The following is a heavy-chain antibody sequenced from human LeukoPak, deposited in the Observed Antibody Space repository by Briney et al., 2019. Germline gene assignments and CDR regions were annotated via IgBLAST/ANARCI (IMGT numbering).Heavy chain of an antibody. CDR1: GFTFSSYE. Sequence: GGSLRLSCAASGFTFSSYEMNWVRQAPGKGLEWVSYISSSGSTIYYADSVKGRFTISRDNAKNSLYLQMNSLRAEDTAVYYCARDGYDILTGYSSRPFDYWGQGTLVTVSS. CDR3: ARDGYDILTGYSSRPFDY. J-gene: IGHJ4*02. CDR2: ISSSGSTI. V-gene: IGHV3-48*03. D-gene: IGHD3-9*01.